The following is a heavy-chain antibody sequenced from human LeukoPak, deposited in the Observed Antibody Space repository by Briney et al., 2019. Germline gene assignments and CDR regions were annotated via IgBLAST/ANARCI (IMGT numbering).Heavy chain of an antibody. CDR1: GFTFSSYW. D-gene: IGHD3-16*01. J-gene: IGHJ4*02. CDR2: IKQDGSEK. V-gene: IGHV3-7*01. CDR3: ARDDGGTFDY. Sequence: GGSLRPSCAASGFTFSSYWMSWVSQAPGKGLEWVANIKQDGSEKYYVNSVKGRFTISRDNAKNSLYLQVNSLRAEDTAAYYCARDDGGTFDYWGQGTLVTVSS.